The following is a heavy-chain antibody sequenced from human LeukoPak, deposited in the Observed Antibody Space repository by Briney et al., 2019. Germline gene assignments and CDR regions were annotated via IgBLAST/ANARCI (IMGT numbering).Heavy chain of an antibody. J-gene: IGHJ4*02. CDR2: ISAYNGNT. CDR3: AREHRSYAYNPFDY. V-gene: IGHV1-18*04. Sequence: ASVQVSCKASGCTLTSYGISGVRQAPGRGVEGMGCISAYNGNTNYVQKLQGRVTMTTDTSTSTAYMELRSLRSADTAVYYCAREHRSYAYNPFDYWGQGTLVTVSS. CDR1: GCTLTSYG. D-gene: IGHD5-18*01.